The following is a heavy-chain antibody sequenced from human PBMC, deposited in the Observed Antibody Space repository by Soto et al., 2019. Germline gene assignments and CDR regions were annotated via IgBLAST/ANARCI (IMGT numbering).Heavy chain of an antibody. CDR3: TRAARYCSSTSCYPKSNYYYYYMDV. J-gene: IGHJ6*03. D-gene: IGHD2-2*01. Sequence: GGSLRLSCAASGFTFSGSAMHWVRQASGKGLEWVGRIRSKANSYATAYAASVKGRFTISRDDSKNTGYLQMNSLKTEDTAVYYCTRAARYCSSTSCYPKSNYYYYYMDVWGKGTTVTVSS. CDR2: IRSKANSYAT. CDR1: GFTFSGSA. V-gene: IGHV3-73*01.